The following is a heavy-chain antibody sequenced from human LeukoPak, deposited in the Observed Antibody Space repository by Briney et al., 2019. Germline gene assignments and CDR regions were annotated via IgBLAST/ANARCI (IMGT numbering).Heavy chain of an antibody. D-gene: IGHD2-2*01. CDR3: ASGTSRNWYFDL. J-gene: IGHJ2*01. CDR1: GYTFTSYY. V-gene: IGHV1-46*01. CDR2: INPSGGST. Sequence: ASVKVSCKASGYTFTSYYMHWVRQAPGQGLEWMGIINPSGGSTSYAQKFQGRVTMTRDTSTSTVYMELSGLRSEDTAVYYCASGTSRNWYFDLWGRGTLVTVSS.